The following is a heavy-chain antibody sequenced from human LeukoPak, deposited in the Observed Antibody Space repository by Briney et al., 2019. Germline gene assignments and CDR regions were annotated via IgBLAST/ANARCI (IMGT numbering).Heavy chain of an antibody. CDR1: GFTFSSYA. CDR3: ARDQEDYYGSGRAGGWFDP. D-gene: IGHD3-10*01. J-gene: IGHJ5*02. CDR2: ISYDGSNK. Sequence: GGSLRLSCAASGFTFSSYAMHWVRQAPGKGLEWVAVISYDGSNKYYADSVKGRFTISRDNSKNTLYLQMNSLRAEDTAVYYCARDQEDYYGSGRAGGWFDPWGQGTLVTVSS. V-gene: IGHV3-30-3*01.